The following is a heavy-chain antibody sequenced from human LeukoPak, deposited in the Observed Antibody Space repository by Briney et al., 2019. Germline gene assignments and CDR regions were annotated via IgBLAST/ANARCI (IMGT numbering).Heavy chain of an antibody. CDR3: ASRITMIVVPPDY. CDR1: GSTFNRYA. D-gene: IGHD3-22*01. V-gene: IGHV3-30*04. CDR2: ISYDGSNK. J-gene: IGHJ4*02. Sequence: PGRSLRLSCAASGSTFNRYALHWVRQAPGKGLEWVAVISYDGSNKYYADSVKGRFTISRDNSKNTLYLQMNSLRPEDTAVYYCASRITMIVVPPDYWGQGTLVTVSS.